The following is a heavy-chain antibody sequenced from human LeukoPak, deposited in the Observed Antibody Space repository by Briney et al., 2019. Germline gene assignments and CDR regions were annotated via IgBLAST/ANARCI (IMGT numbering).Heavy chain of an antibody. D-gene: IGHD2-2*01. CDR3: ASGRTDIVVVPATLRNYYFDY. J-gene: IGHJ4*02. V-gene: IGHV1-69*10. CDR1: GGTFSIYD. Sequence: ASVKVSCKASGGTFSIYDIFWVRQAPGQGLEWMGGIIPILGTAKYAQKFQGRVTITADKSTSTAYMEVSSLRSEDTAVYYCASGRTDIVVVPATLRNYYFDYWGQGTLVTVSS. CDR2: IIPILGTA.